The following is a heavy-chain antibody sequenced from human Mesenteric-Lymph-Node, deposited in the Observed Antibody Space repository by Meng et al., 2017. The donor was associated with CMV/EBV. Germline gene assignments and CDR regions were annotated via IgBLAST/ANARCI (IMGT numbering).Heavy chain of an antibody. CDR3: ARHQRWLKSEGGFNY. Sequence: VQLQQGGAGLLKPSEPVSLSCAVYGGSVSGYYWSWIRQHPVKGLAWIGEINHSGSTNYNPSRKSRVTISVDTSKNQFSLKLSSVTAADTAVYYCARHQRWLKSEGGFNYWGQGTLVTVSS. V-gene: IGHV4-34*01. CDR2: INHSGST. CDR1: GGSVSGYY. D-gene: IGHD4-23*01. J-gene: IGHJ4*02.